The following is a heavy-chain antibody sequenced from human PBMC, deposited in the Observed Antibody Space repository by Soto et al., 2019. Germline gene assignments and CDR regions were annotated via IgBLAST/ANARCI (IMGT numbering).Heavy chain of an antibody. CDR2: INHSGST. J-gene: IGHJ4*02. V-gene: IGHV4-34*01. Sequence: QVQLQQWGAGLLKPSETLSLTCAVYGGSFSGYYWSWIRQPPGKGLEWIGEINHSGSTNYNPSLKSRVTISVDTSKNQFSLKLSSVTAADTAVYYCARGRGYCTNGVCPQLDYWGQGTLVTVSS. CDR3: ARGRGYCTNGVCPQLDY. CDR1: GGSFSGYY. D-gene: IGHD2-8*01.